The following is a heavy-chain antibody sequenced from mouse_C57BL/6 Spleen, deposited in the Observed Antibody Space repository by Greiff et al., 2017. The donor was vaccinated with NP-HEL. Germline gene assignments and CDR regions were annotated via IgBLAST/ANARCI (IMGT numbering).Heavy chain of an antibody. Sequence: EVQVVESGGGLVKPGGSLKLSCAASGFTFSDYGMHWVRQAPEKGLEWVAYISSGSSTIYYADTVKGRFTISRDNAKNTLFLQMTSLRSEDTAMYYCARPLYYDYGPVAYWGQGTLVTVSA. CDR3: ARPLYYDYGPVAY. D-gene: IGHD2-4*01. CDR2: ISSGSSTI. J-gene: IGHJ3*01. V-gene: IGHV5-17*01. CDR1: GFTFSDYG.